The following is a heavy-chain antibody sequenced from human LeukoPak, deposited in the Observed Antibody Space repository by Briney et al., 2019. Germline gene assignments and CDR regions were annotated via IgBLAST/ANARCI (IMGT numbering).Heavy chain of an antibody. J-gene: IGHJ4*02. CDR2: INHSGST. CDR3: AGLRYYFDY. V-gene: IGHV4-34*01. CDR1: GGSFSGHY. Sequence: PSETLSLTCAVYGGSFSGHYWSWIRQPPGKGLEWIGEINHSGSTNYNPSLKSRVTISVDTSKNQFSLKLSSVTAADTAVYYCAGLRYYFDYWGQGTLVTVSS.